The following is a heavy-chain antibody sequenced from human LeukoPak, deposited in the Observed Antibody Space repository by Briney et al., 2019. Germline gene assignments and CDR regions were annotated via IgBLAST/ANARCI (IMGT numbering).Heavy chain of an antibody. CDR2: IYYSGTT. V-gene: IGHV4-59*01. Sequence: SETLSLTCAVSGGSIGSYYWSWLRQPPGRELEWIGYIYYSGTTNYNPSLESRVTISVYTSKNQFSLKLTSVTAADTAVYYCAREDPQTTVPEGLDVWGQGTTVTVSS. J-gene: IGHJ6*02. CDR3: AREDPQTTVPEGLDV. CDR1: GGSIGSYY. D-gene: IGHD4-17*01.